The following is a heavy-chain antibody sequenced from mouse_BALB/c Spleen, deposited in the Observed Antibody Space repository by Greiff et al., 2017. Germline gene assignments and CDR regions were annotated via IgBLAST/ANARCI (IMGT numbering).Heavy chain of an antibody. J-gene: IGHJ2*01. CDR2: ISYSGST. CDR3: ARRGGTKDFDY. Sequence: EVKLMESGPGLVKPSQSLSLTCTVTGYSITSDYAWNWIRQFPGNKLEWMGYISYSGSTSYNPSLKSRISITRDTSKNQFFLQLNSVTTEDTATYYCARRGGTKDFDYWGQGTTLTVSS. CDR1: GYSITSDYA. V-gene: IGHV3-2*02.